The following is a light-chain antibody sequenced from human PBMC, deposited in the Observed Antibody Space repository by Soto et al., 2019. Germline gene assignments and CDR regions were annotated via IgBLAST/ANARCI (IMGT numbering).Light chain of an antibody. Sequence: QSVLTKPPSVSAAPGQKVTISRSGSSSNIGNNYVSWYQQLPGTAPKLLIYDNNKRPSGIPDRFSGSKSGTSATLGITGLQTGDEADYYCGTWDSSLSALYVFGTGTGHRP. J-gene: IGLJ1*01. CDR1: SSNIGNNY. CDR2: DNN. CDR3: GTWDSSLSALYV. V-gene: IGLV1-51*01.